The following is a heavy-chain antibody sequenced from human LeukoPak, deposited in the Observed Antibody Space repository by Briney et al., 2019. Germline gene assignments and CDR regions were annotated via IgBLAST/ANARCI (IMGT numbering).Heavy chain of an antibody. J-gene: IGHJ3*02. D-gene: IGHD2-2*01. CDR1: GYTFTTYW. CDR2: ISPGDSVT. Sequence: GESLKISCKGSGYTFTTYWIGWVRQMPGKGLEWMGIISPGDSVTRYSPSFQGQVTISADKSIRTAYLQWSSLKASDTAMYYCARRYCSSTFCHGAFDIWGQGTVVTVSS. CDR3: ARRYCSSTFCHGAFDI. V-gene: IGHV5-51*01.